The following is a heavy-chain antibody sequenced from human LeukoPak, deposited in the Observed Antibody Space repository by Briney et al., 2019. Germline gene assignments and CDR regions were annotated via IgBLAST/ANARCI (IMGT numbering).Heavy chain of an antibody. V-gene: IGHV4-38-2*02. CDR2: VYHSGST. CDR3: ARDTALFRAYDI. CDR1: GYSISSGYY. J-gene: IGHJ3*02. Sequence: PSETLSLTCTVSGYSISSGYYWGWVRQTPGKGLEWIASVYHSGSTSYNPSLKSRLTISVHKSKNQFSLKLSSVTAADTAVYYCARDTALFRAYDIWGQGTLVTVSS.